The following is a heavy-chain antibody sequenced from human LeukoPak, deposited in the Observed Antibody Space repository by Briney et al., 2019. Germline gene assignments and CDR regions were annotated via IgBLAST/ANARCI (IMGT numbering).Heavy chain of an antibody. CDR3: ARDPLVIFGGVGSFDP. V-gene: IGHV1-69*05. CDR2: IIPIFGTA. J-gene: IGHJ5*02. CDR1: GGTFSSYA. D-gene: IGHD3/OR15-3a*01. Sequence: GASVKVSCKASGGTFSSYAISWVRQAPGQGLEWMGRIIPIFGTANYAQKFQGRVTITTDESTSTAYMELSSLRSEDTAVYYCARDPLVIFGGVGSFDPWGQGTLVTVSS.